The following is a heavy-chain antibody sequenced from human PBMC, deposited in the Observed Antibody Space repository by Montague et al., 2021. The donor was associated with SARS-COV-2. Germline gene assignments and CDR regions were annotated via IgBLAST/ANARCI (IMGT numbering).Heavy chain of an antibody. CDR1: GFTFNSYE. J-gene: IGHJ4*02. D-gene: IGHD3-9*01. V-gene: IGHV3-48*03. CDR3: ARSYDILTGYQSQALDY. Sequence: SLRLSCAASGFTFNSYEMNWVRQAPGKGLEWVSYISSSGSTIYYADSVKGRFTISRDNAKNSLYLQMNSLRAEDTAVYYCARSYDILTGYQSQALDYWGQGTLVTVSS. CDR2: ISSSGSTI.